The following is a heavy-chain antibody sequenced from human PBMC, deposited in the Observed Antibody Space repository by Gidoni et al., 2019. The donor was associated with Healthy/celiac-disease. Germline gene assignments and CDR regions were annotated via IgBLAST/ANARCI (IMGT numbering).Heavy chain of an antibody. CDR2: IYYSGRT. CDR3: ARGLGGWYSD. D-gene: IGHD6-19*01. V-gene: IGHV4-59*01. J-gene: IGHJ4*02. CDR1: GGSISSYS. Sequence: QVQLQESGPGLVKPSATLSLTCTVSGGSISSYSWSWIRQPPGKGLEWIGYIYYSGRTNYNPSLKSRVTISVDTSKIQFSLKLSSVTAADTAVYYCARGLGGWYSDWGQGTLVTVSS.